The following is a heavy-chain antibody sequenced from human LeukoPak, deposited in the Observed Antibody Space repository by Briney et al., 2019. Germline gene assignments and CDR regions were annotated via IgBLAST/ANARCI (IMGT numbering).Heavy chain of an antibody. D-gene: IGHD3-9*01. CDR3: ARLTGRQYYFDY. CDR1: GYSFGTYW. V-gene: IGHV5-51*01. J-gene: IGHJ4*02. Sequence: GESLKISCKGSGYSFGTYWFAWVRQLPGKGLAWMGIIFPDDSDTRYSPSFQGQVTISADKSISTAYLQWSSLKASDTAMYYCARLTGRQYYFDYWGQGTLVTVSS. CDR2: IFPDDSDT.